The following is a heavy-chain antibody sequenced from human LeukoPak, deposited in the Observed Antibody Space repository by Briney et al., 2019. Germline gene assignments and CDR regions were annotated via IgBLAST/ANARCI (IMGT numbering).Heavy chain of an antibody. D-gene: IGHD3-22*01. V-gene: IGHV1-69*13. CDR3: ARTYYYDSSGYYYLDY. CDR1: GGTFSSYA. CDR2: IIPIFGTA. J-gene: IGHJ4*02. Sequence: SVKVSCKASGGTFSSYAISWVRQAPGQGLEWMGGIIPIFGTANYAQKFQGRVTITADESTSTAYMELSSLRSEDTAVYYCARTYYYDSSGYYYLDYWGQGTLVTVSS.